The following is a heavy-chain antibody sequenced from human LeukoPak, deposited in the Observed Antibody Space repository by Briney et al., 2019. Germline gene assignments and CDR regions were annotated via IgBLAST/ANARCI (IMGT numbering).Heavy chain of an antibody. CDR3: ARGYSSGWYDVGFDP. CDR2: IYYSGST. D-gene: IGHD6-19*01. CDR1: GGSISSYY. Sequence: PSETLSLTRTVSGGSISSYYWSWIRQPPGKGLEWIGYIYYSGSTNYNPSLKSRVTISVDTSKNQFSLKLSSVTAADTAVYYCARGYSSGWYDVGFDPWGQGTLVTVSS. J-gene: IGHJ5*02. V-gene: IGHV4-59*01.